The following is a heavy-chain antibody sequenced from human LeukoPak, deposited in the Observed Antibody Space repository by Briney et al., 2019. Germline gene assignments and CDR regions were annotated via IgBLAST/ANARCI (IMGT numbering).Heavy chain of an antibody. D-gene: IGHD3-22*01. Sequence: GGSLRLSCAASGFTFSTHGMHWVRQAPGKGLEWVAFIRYDGINKYYADSVKGRFTISRDSFKNTLYLQMNSLRPEDTAVYYCARNYYDSSGYYHLAYWGQGTLVTVSS. CDR2: IRYDGINK. J-gene: IGHJ4*02. V-gene: IGHV3-30*02. CDR1: GFTFSTHG. CDR3: ARNYYDSSGYYHLAY.